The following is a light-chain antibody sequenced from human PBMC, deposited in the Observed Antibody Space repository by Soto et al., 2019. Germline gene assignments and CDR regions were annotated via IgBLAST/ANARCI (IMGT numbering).Light chain of an antibody. Sequence: DIPMTQSPSTLSASVGDGVTITCRASQSVSSWLAWYQQKPGKAPKLLIYEASSLESGVPSRFSGSGSGTEFTLTISSLQPDDSATYYCQQYNSYPWTFGQGTKVEIK. CDR1: QSVSSW. V-gene: IGKV1-5*03. J-gene: IGKJ1*01. CDR2: EAS. CDR3: QQYNSYPWT.